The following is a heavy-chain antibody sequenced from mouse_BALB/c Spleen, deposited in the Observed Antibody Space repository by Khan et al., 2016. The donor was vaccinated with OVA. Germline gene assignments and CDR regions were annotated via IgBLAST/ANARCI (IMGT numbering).Heavy chain of an antibody. CDR3: ARISSYWYFDV. CDR1: GYTFTNYG. CDR2: INTYTGEP. J-gene: IGHJ1*01. Sequence: QIQLVQSGPELKKPGETVKISCKASGYTFTNYGMNWVKQAPGKGLKWMGWINTYTGEPTYADDFKGRFVFSLETSASTAYLQISSLKNEDMTTYFCARISSYWYFDVWGAGTTVTVSS. D-gene: IGHD6-2*01. V-gene: IGHV9-1*02.